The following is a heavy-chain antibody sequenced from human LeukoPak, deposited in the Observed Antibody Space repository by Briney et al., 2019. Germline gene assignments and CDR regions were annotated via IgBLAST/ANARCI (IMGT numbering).Heavy chain of an antibody. CDR1: GFTFDDYG. V-gene: IGHV3-9*01. CDR2: FSWNSDSV. CDR3: ARAGGSRYYYAMDV. Sequence: GGSLRLSCAASGFTFDDYGMHWVRQAPGKGLEWVSGFSWNSDSVGYADSVKGRFTISRDNAENSLYLQMNSLRAEDTAFYYCARAGGSRYYYAMDVWGQGTTVTVSS. D-gene: IGHD3-16*01. J-gene: IGHJ6*02.